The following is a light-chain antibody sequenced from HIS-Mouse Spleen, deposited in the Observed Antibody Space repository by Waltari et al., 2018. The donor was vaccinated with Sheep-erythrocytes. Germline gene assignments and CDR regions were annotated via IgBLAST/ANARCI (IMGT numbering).Light chain of an antibody. Sequence: IQLTQSPSSLSASVGDRLTITCRGRQGISRALAWYQQKPGKAPKLLIYDASSLESGVPSRFSGSGSGTDFTLTISSLQPEDFATYYCQQFNNYPRTFGQGTKVEIK. V-gene: IGKV1D-13*01. CDR2: DAS. CDR1: QGISRA. J-gene: IGKJ1*01. CDR3: QQFNNYPRT.